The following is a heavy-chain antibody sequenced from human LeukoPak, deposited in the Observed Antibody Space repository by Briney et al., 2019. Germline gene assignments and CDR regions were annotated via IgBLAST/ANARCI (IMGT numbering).Heavy chain of an antibody. Sequence: GGSLRLSCEASGFTFSSFWMHWVRQAPGKGLVWVARIKGDGITTNYADPAKGRFTVSRDSSNNTLYLQMNSLRAEDTGVYFCAKDRETAASGTFDFRGQGTLVTVSS. J-gene: IGHJ4*02. D-gene: IGHD6-13*01. V-gene: IGHV3-74*01. CDR1: GFTFSSFW. CDR2: IKGDGITT. CDR3: AKDRETAASGTFDF.